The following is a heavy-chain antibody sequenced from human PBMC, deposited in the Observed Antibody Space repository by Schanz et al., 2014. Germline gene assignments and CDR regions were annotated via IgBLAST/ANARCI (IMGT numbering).Heavy chain of an antibody. V-gene: IGHV1-69*04. J-gene: IGHJ4*02. Sequence: QVQLVQSGAEVKKPGASVRVSCKVSGYAFTTYGISWVRQAPGQGLEWMGRIIPILGIANYAQKFQGRVTITADRSTSTAYMELSSLRSEDTAVYYCARDGDFDYWGQGTLVTVS. CDR1: GYAFTTYG. CDR3: ARDGDFDY. CDR2: IIPILGIA.